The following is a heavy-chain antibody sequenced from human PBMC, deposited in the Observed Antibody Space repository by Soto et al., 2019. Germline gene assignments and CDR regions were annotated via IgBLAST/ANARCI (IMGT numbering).Heavy chain of an antibody. D-gene: IGHD3-10*01. V-gene: IGHV3-23*01. CDR3: AKDRRGGGNSAFYFDF. CDR1: GFKFSNYA. CDR2: ISATGGGT. J-gene: IGHJ4*02. Sequence: GESLKISCAASGFKFSNYAMSWVRQAPGKGLEWVSLISATGGGTYYADSVKGRFTISRDNSHNTLYLQVHSLTAEDTAVYYCAKDRRGGGNSAFYFDFWGQGAQVTVSS.